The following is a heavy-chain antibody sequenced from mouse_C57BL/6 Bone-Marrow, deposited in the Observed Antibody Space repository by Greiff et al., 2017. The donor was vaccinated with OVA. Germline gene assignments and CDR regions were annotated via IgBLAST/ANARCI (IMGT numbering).Heavy chain of an antibody. CDR2: IYPGSGNT. V-gene: IGHV1-76*01. J-gene: IGHJ4*01. CDR3: ARGDDYDEDYYAMDY. CDR1: GYTFTDYY. Sequence: VQLQQSGAELVRPGASVKLSCKASGYTFTDYYINWVKQRPGQGLEWIARIYPGSGNTYYNEKFKGKATLTAEKSSSTAYMQLSSLTSEDSAVYFCARGDDYDEDYYAMDYWGQGTSVTVSS. D-gene: IGHD2-4*01.